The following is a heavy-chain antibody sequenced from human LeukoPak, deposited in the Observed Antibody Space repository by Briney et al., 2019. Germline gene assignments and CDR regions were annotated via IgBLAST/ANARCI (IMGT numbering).Heavy chain of an antibody. Sequence: ASVKVSCKASGYTFTGYYMHWVRQAPGQGLEGMGWINPNSGGTNYAQKFQGRVTMTRVTSISTAYMELSRLRSDDTAVYYCARALITMVRGVTLNWFDPWGQGTLVTVSS. V-gene: IGHV1-2*02. D-gene: IGHD3-10*01. CDR1: GYTFTGYY. J-gene: IGHJ5*02. CDR3: ARALITMVRGVTLNWFDP. CDR2: INPNSGGT.